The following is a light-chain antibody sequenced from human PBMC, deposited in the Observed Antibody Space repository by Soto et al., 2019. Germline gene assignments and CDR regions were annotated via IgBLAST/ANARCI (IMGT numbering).Light chain of an antibody. V-gene: IGKV3D-20*02. Sequence: EIVLTQSPGTLSLSPGXRATLSCRASQSVSSSYLAWYQQKPGQAPRLLIYGASSRATGIPDRFSGSGSGTDFTLTISRLEPEDFAVYYCQQHSNWPLTFGGGTKVDIK. J-gene: IGKJ4*01. CDR2: GAS. CDR1: QSVSSSY. CDR3: QQHSNWPLT.